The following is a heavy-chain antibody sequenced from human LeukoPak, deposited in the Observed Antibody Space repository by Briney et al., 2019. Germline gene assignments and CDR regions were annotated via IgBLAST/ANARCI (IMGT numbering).Heavy chain of an antibody. CDR3: ARDLGAAATFDP. CDR1: GGSSSSFY. V-gene: IGHV4-59*01. Sequence: SETLSLTCTVSGGSSSSFYWSWMRQPPGKGLEWIGYIYYSGNTNYNPSLKSRVTISIDTSKNQFSLKLSSVTAADTAVYYCARDLGAAATFDPWGQGTLVTVSS. CDR2: IYYSGNT. D-gene: IGHD6-13*01. J-gene: IGHJ5*02.